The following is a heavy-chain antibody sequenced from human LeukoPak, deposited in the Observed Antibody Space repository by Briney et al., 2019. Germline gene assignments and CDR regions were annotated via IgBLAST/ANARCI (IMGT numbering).Heavy chain of an antibody. CDR3: ARRDLAGSYFDY. J-gene: IGHJ4*02. CDR1: GYTFTTYW. V-gene: IGHV5-51*01. Sequence: GESLKISCTNSGYTFTTYWIGWVRQMPDNGLEWMGIIYPGDSVTKYSPSFQGQVTISADKSISTAYLQWSSLKASDTAMYYCARRDLAGSYFDYWGQGTLVTVSS. D-gene: IGHD1-26*01. CDR2: IYPGDSVT.